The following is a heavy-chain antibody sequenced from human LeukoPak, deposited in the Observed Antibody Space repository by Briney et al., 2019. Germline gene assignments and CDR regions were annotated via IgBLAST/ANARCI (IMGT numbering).Heavy chain of an antibody. CDR2: IYPGDSET. D-gene: IGHD2/OR15-2a*01. CDR3: ARVPAGFTYGHFDC. CDR1: GYSFTGYW. V-gene: IGHV5-51*01. Sequence: GESLKISCKGSGYSFTGYWIAWVRQMPGKGLEWVGIIYPGDSETRYSPSFQGQVTTSVDKSISTAYLQWTSLKATDSAIYYCARVPAGFTYGHFDCWGQGTLVTVSS. J-gene: IGHJ4*02.